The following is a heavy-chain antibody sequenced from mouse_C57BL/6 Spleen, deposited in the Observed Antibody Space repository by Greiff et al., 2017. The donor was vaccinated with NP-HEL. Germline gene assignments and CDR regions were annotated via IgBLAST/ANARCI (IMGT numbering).Heavy chain of an antibody. CDR2: IYPGDGDT. D-gene: IGHD3-1*01. J-gene: IGHJ3*01. Sequence: QVQLQQSGPELVKPGASVKISCKASGYAFSSSWMNWVKQRPGKGLEWIGRIYPGDGDTNYNGKFKGKATLTADKSSSTAYMQLSSLTSEDSAVYFCEGYAPAGFAYWGQGTLVTVSA. CDR1: GYAFSSSW. CDR3: EGYAPAGFAY. V-gene: IGHV1-82*01.